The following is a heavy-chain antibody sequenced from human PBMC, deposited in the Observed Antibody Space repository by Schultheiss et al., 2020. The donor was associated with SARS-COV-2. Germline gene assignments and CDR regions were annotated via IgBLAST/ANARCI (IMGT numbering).Heavy chain of an antibody. V-gene: IGHV4-59*02. J-gene: IGHJ5*02. CDR2: IYYSGST. CDR3: AMGFDP. CDR1: GDSVTSFY. Sequence: SETLSLTCTVSGDSVTSFYWSWIRQPPGKELEWIGSIYYSGSTYYNPSLKSRVTISVDTSKNQFSLKLSSVTAADTAVYYCAMGFDPWGQGTLVTVSS.